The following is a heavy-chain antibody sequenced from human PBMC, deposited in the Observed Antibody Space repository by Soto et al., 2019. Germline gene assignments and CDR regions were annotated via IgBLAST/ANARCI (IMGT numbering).Heavy chain of an antibody. CDR2: IYHSGST. J-gene: IGHJ4*02. D-gene: IGHD3-10*01. Sequence: ETLSLTCAVSGYSISSGYYWGWIRQPPGKGLEWIGSIYHSGSTYYNPSLKSRVTISVDTSKNQFSLKLSSVTAADTAVYYCARLVRSGSIYFDYWGQGTLVTVSS. V-gene: IGHV4-38-2*01. CDR1: GYSISSGYY. CDR3: ARLVRSGSIYFDY.